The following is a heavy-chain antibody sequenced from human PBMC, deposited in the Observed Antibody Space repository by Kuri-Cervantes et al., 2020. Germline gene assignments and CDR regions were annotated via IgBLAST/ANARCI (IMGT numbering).Heavy chain of an antibody. CDR1: GFTFSAYW. J-gene: IGHJ6*02. D-gene: IGHD1-26*01. Sequence: GESLKISCAASGFTFSAYWMSWVRQAPGKGLEWVGNIKQDGSEKYYVDSVKGRFTISRDNAKNSLYLQMNSLRAEDTAVYYCAKYSGSYDYYYGMDVWGQGTTVTVSS. V-gene: IGHV3-7*01. CDR3: AKYSGSYDYYYGMDV. CDR2: IKQDGSEK.